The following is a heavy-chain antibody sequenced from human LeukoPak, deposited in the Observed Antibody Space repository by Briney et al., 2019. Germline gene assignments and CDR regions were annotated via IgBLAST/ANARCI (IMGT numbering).Heavy chain of an antibody. J-gene: IGHJ6*02. Sequence: ASVKVSCKASGYTFTSYGISWVRQAPGQGLEWMGWISAYNGNTNYAQKLQGRVTMTTDTSTSTAYMELRSLRSDDTAVYYCARGGDYDILTGRGMDVWGQGTTVTVSS. CDR3: ARGGDYDILTGRGMDV. CDR2: ISAYNGNT. V-gene: IGHV1-18*01. D-gene: IGHD3-9*01. CDR1: GYTFTSYG.